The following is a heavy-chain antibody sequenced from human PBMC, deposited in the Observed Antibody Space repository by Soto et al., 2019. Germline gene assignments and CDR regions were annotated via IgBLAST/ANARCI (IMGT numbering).Heavy chain of an antibody. D-gene: IGHD1-26*01. CDR3: AHAYGGRSLY. CDR2: IYWDDSK. CDR1: GFSLTTDRVG. Sequence: QITLKESGPTLVKPTQTLTLTCTFSGFSLTTDRVGVGWIRQPPGEALEWLAVIYWDDSKTYRPSLESRLTITQDPSKNQVVLTMTNMDSLDTVTYYCAHAYGGRSLYWGQGTLVTVSS. J-gene: IGHJ4*02. V-gene: IGHV2-5*02.